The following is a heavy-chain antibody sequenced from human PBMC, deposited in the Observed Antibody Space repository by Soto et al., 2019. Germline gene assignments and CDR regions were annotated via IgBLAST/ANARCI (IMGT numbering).Heavy chain of an antibody. CDR3: AKGTATAVAGPSRFDY. CDR1: GFTFDDYA. J-gene: IGHJ4*02. V-gene: IGHV3-9*01. Sequence: SLRLSCAASGFTFDDYAMHWVRQAPGKGLEWVSGISWNSGSIGYADSVKGRFTISRDNAKNSLYLQMNSLRAEDTALYYCAKGTATAVAGPSRFDYWGQGXLFTISS. D-gene: IGHD6-19*01. CDR2: ISWNSGSI.